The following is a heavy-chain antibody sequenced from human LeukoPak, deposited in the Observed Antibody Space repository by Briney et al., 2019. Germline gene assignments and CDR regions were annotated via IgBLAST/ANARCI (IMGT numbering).Heavy chain of an antibody. J-gene: IGHJ4*02. CDR1: GFTFSSYG. D-gene: IGHD4-17*01. Sequence: GGSLRLSCAASGFTFSSYGMHWVRQAPGKGLEWVAVIWYDGSNKYCADSVKGRFTISRDNSKNTLYLQMNSLRAEDTAVYYCARGTTTTGYYFDYWGQGTLVTVSS. V-gene: IGHV3-33*01. CDR2: IWYDGSNK. CDR3: ARGTTTTGYYFDY.